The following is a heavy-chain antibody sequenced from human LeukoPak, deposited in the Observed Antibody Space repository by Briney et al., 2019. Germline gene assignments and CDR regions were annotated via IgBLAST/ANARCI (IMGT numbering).Heavy chain of an antibody. V-gene: IGHV3-9*01. J-gene: IGHJ6*02. CDR3: AKGIRGATIRDGMDV. Sequence: SLRLSCVASGFTFDDYAMHWVRPAPGKGLEWVSGISWISDSIDYADSVKGRFTISRENAKNSLYLQINSLRAEDTALYFCAKGIRGATIRDGMDVWGQGTTVTVSS. CDR2: ISWISDSI. D-gene: IGHD5-12*01. CDR1: GFTFDDYA.